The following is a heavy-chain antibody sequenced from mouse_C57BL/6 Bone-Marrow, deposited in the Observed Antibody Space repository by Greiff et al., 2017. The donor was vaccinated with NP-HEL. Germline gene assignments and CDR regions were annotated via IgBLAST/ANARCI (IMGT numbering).Heavy chain of an antibody. CDR1: GYAFSSYW. J-gene: IGHJ2*01. CDR3: ARNYGSYYYGSSFDY. CDR2: IYPGDGDT. Sequence: QVQLQQSGAELVKPGASVKISCKASGYAFSSYWMNWVKQRPGKGLEWIGQIYPGDGDTNYNGKFKGKATLTADKSSSTAYMQLSSLTSEDSAVYFCARNYGSYYYGSSFDYWGQGTTLTVSS. V-gene: IGHV1-80*01. D-gene: IGHD1-1*01.